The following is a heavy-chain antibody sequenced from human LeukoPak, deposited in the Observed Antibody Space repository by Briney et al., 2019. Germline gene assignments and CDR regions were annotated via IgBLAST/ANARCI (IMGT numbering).Heavy chain of an antibody. J-gene: IGHJ2*01. CDR2: ISGSCVST. CDR1: AFTFRSYA. D-gene: IGHD5-12*01. Sequence: GGPLRLSCAASAFTFRSYAMCWVRQAPGQGLEWVSTISGSCVSTHYADSVKRRFTISRDNSKSTLFLQMNSLRAEDTAVYSCAKGERYSDYTGEYWYFDLWGRGTLVTVSS. CDR3: AKGERYSDYTGEYWYFDL. V-gene: IGHV3-23*01.